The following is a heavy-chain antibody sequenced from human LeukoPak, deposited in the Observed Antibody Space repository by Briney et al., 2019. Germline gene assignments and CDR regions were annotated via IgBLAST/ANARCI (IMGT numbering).Heavy chain of an antibody. V-gene: IGHV3-30*02. Sequence: PGGSLRLSCAASGFTFSSYGMHWVRQAPGKGLEWVAVIWYDGSNKYYADSVKGRFTISRDNSKNTLYLQMNSLRAEDTAVYYCAKDWEYSYGSYFDYWGQGTLVTVSS. D-gene: IGHD5-18*01. J-gene: IGHJ4*02. CDR2: IWYDGSNK. CDR1: GFTFSSYG. CDR3: AKDWEYSYGSYFDY.